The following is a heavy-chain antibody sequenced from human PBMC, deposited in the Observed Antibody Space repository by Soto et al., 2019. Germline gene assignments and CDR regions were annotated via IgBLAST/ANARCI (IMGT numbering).Heavy chain of an antibody. Sequence: QVQLVQSGAEVKKPGASVKVSCKASGYTFTSYGISWVRQAPGQGLEWMGWISAYNGNTNYAQKLQGRVTMTTDTSTSTAYMELRSLRSDDTAVYYCAKDASAPGVYIAARRGGTNWFDPWGQGTLVTVSS. V-gene: IGHV1-18*01. CDR3: AKDASAPGVYIAARRGGTNWFDP. CDR2: ISAYNGNT. D-gene: IGHD6-6*01. CDR1: GYTFTSYG. J-gene: IGHJ5*02.